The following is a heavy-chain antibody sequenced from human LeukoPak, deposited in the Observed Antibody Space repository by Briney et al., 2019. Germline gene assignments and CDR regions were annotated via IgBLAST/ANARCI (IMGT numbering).Heavy chain of an antibody. D-gene: IGHD6-13*01. CDR2: INSDGSEG. CDR3: ARGQTGIAAAGWAFDI. V-gene: IGHV3-7*01. Sequence: GGSLRLSCAVSGFTFSGFWMSWSRQAPGKGLEWVASINSDGSEGYYADVVKGRFTISRDNAKNSLYLQINSLRAEDTAVYYCARGQTGIAAAGWAFDIWGQGTMVTVSS. J-gene: IGHJ3*02. CDR1: GFTFSGFW.